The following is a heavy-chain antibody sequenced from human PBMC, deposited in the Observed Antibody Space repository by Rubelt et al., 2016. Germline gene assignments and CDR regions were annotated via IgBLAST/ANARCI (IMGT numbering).Heavy chain of an antibody. D-gene: IGHD6-6*01. V-gene: IGHV4-59*12. Sequence: QVQLQESGPGLLKPSETLSLTCTVSGGSISTYYWSWIRQPPGKGLEWIGNIYYSGSTKYNPSLKSRVTISVDTSRNQVSLKRNVVTAADSAIYFCEGEGLGSGSSYDHWGQGTLVTVSS. CDR3: EGEGLGSGSSYDH. J-gene: IGHJ5*02. CDR2: IYYSGST. CDR1: GGSISTYY.